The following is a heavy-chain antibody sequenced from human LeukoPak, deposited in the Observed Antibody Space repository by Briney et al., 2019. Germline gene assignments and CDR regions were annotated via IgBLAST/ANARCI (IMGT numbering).Heavy chain of an antibody. J-gene: IGHJ6*02. V-gene: IGHV3-13*01. D-gene: IGHD3-10*01. CDR3: ARDYGDGMDV. Sequence: PGGSLRLSCAASGFTFSSYDMHWVRQAAGKGLEWVSAIGTAGDTYYPGSVKGRFTISRENAKNSLYLRMNSLRAGDTAVYYCARDYGDGMDVWGQGTTVTVSS. CDR1: GFTFSSYD. CDR2: IGTAGDT.